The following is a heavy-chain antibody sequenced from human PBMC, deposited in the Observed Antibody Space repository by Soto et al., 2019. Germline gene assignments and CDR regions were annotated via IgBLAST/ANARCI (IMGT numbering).Heavy chain of an antibody. Sequence: PSETLSLTCTVSGDSISNGGYYWSWIRRNPGKGLEWIGYIYYTRNTYYNPSLKSRVSVSVDTSKNQFSLKVSGVSAADTAVYYCATSQKGYNWNYFDHWGQGALVTVSS. CDR1: GDSISNGGYY. CDR2: IYYTRNT. V-gene: IGHV4-30-4*08. J-gene: IGHJ4*02. CDR3: ATSQKGYNWNYFDH. D-gene: IGHD1-20*01.